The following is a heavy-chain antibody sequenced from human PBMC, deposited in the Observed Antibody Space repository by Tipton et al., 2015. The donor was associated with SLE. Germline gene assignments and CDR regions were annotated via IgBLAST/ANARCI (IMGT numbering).Heavy chain of an antibody. J-gene: IGHJ3*02. Sequence: LRLSCTVSGGSISSYYWSWIRQPPGKGLEWIGYIYYSGSTNYNPSLKSRVTISVDTSKNQFSLKLSSVTAADTAVYYCARGYYDFWSGYSPAFDIWGQGTMVTVSS. CDR3: ARGYYDFWSGYSPAFDI. CDR2: IYYSGST. V-gene: IGHV4-59*12. D-gene: IGHD3-3*01. CDR1: GGSISSYY.